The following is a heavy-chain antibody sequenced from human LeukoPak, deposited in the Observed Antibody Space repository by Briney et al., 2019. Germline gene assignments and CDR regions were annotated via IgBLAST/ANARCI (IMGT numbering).Heavy chain of an antibody. V-gene: IGHV3-13*02. Sequence: GALRLSSAASGFTFIICDMHWVRQPTGKGREWVSCTDTGGDKDYASSVKGGFTISRENAKNSLYLQMTSLRAGDTAVYYCAKERSSAPWGQQLPSLDYWGQGTLVTVSS. CDR2: TDTGGDK. CDR1: GFTFIICD. J-gene: IGHJ4*02. CDR3: AKERSSAPWGQQLPSLDY. D-gene: IGHD6-13*01.